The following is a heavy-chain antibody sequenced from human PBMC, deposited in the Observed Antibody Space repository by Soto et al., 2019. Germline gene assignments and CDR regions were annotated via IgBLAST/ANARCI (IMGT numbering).Heavy chain of an antibody. CDR1: GYTFTNYG. V-gene: IGHV1-18*01. Sequence: QVPLVQSGAEVKKPGASVKVSCKASGYTFTNYGINWVRQTPGQGLEWLGWVSAYNGERRYAQRVQARVIMTTDTSTTTAYMELRSQRSDDTAVYYCSRGTSIPASGDYWGQGTLVTVSS. CDR2: VSAYNGER. J-gene: IGHJ4*01. CDR3: SRGTSIPASGDY. D-gene: IGHD6-6*01.